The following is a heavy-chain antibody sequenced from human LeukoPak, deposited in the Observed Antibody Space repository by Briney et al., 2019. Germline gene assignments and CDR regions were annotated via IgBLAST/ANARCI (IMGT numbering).Heavy chain of an antibody. V-gene: IGHV3-7*03. J-gene: IGHJ3*01. D-gene: IGHD3-3*01. CDR3: ATFRFLGT. CDR1: GFIFNSYW. Sequence: GGPLRLSCAASGFIFNSYWMNWLRQAPGKGLEWVANVDQDGSEKYYVDSVKGRFTISRDNVKNSLYLQMNSLRAEDTAIYYCATFRFLGTWGQGTMVTVSP. CDR2: VDQDGSEK.